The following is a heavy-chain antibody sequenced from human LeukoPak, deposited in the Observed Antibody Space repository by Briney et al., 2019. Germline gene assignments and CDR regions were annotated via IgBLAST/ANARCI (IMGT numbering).Heavy chain of an antibody. Sequence: GGSLRLSCAASGFSFSSYGMYWVRQAPGKGLEWVAFIRYDGSNKYYADSVKGRFTISRDNSKNTLYLQMNSLRVEDTAVYYCAKAPVTSCRGAFCYPFDYWGQGTLVTVSS. V-gene: IGHV3-30*02. D-gene: IGHD2-15*01. CDR2: IRYDGSNK. CDR1: GFSFSSYG. CDR3: AKAPVTSCRGAFCYPFDY. J-gene: IGHJ4*02.